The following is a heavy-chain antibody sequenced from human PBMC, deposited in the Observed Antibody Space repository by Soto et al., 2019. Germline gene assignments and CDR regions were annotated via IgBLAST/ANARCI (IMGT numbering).Heavy chain of an antibody. J-gene: IGHJ4*02. CDR3: AKDPSIYCTNGVCYTADY. V-gene: IGHV3-23*01. CDR1: GFTFSNYA. CDR2: VSGSGGST. Sequence: GGSLRLSCAASGFTFSNYAMSWVRQAPGKGLEWVSAVSGSGGSTYYADSVKGRFTISRDNSKYTLYLQMNSLRAEDTAIYYCAKDPSIYCTNGVCYTADYWGQGTLVTVSS. D-gene: IGHD2-8*01.